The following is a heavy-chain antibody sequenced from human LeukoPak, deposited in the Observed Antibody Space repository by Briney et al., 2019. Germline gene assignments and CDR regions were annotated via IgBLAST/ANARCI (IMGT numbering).Heavy chain of an antibody. CDR3: ARDKVVVAPSGKYYFDY. CDR1: GAPVNNHH. CDR2: ITASGST. J-gene: IGHJ4*02. D-gene: IGHD2-15*01. Sequence: PSETLSLTCRVSGAPVNNHHWGWIRQPAGKGLEWIGRITASGSTNYTPSLRSRVTISVDKSKNQLFLRLASVTAADTAVYYCARDKVVVAPSGKYYFDYWGQGTLVAVSS. V-gene: IGHV4-4*07.